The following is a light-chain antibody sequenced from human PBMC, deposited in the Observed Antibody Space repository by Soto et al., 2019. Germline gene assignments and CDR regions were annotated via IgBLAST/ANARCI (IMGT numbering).Light chain of an antibody. J-gene: IGLJ1*01. Sequence: QSVLTQPPSVSGAPGQRVTISCTGSSSNIGAGYDVNWYQQLPGTAPKLLIFGDSNRPSGDPDRFSGSKSGTSASLAITGLQAADEADYYCQSSDSRLSGSDVFGTGTKLTVL. CDR3: QSSDSRLSGSDV. V-gene: IGLV1-40*01. CDR2: GDS. CDR1: SSNIGAGYD.